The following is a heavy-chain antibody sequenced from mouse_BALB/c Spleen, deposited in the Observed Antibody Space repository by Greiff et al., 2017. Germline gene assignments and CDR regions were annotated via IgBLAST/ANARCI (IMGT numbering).Heavy chain of an antibody. CDR1: GFNFKDYY. J-gene: IGHJ3*01. D-gene: IGHD1-1*01. CDR2: IDPENGNT. V-gene: IGHV14-1*02. Sequence: EVQLQQSGAELVRPGALVKLSCKASGFNFKDYYMHWVKQRPEQGLEWIGWIDPENGNTKYDPKFQGKATITADTSSNTAYLQLSSLTSEDTAVYYCARGSPPDLAYWGQGTLVTVSA. CDR3: ARGSPPDLAY.